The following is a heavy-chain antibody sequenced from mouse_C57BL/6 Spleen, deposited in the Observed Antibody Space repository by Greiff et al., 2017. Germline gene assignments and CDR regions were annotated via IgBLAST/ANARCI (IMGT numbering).Heavy chain of an antibody. Sequence: EVQRVESGGGLVKPGGSLKLSCAASGFTFSSYAMSWVRQTPEKRLEWVATISDGGSYTYYPDNVKGRFTISRDNAKNNLYLQMSHLKSEDTAMYYCAREGDGNYLDYWCQDTTLTVSS. CDR1: GFTFSSYA. CDR3: AREGDGNYLDY. V-gene: IGHV5-4*01. CDR2: ISDGGSYT. J-gene: IGHJ2*01. D-gene: IGHD2-1*01.